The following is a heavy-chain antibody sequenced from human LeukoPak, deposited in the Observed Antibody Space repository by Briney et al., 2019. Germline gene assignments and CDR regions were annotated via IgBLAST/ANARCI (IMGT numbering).Heavy chain of an antibody. V-gene: IGHV3-30*18. D-gene: IGHD6-13*01. CDR3: AKDRSIAAALDY. CDR1: GFTFSSYG. CDR2: ISYDGSNK. J-gene: IGHJ4*02. Sequence: GGSLRLSCAASGFTFSSYGMHWVRQAPGKGLEWVAVISYDGSNKYYADSVKGRFTISRDNSKNTLYLQMNSLRAEDTAVYYCAKDRSIAAALDYWGRGTLVTVSS.